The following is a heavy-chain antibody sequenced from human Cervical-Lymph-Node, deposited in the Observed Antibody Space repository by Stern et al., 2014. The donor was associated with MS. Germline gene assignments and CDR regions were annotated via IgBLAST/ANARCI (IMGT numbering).Heavy chain of an antibody. D-gene: IGHD2-15*01. CDR2: VNAKGGSA. J-gene: IGHJ6*02. CDR1: GYTFIRYY. V-gene: IGHV1-46*01. Sequence: QMQLVQSGAQVKKPGASVKVSCKGSGYTFIRYYIHWVRKAHGQGIEWKGIVNAKGGSAMYTQKFQGRVAMASDTSTSTVSMKLSSLRSEDTAVYYCATLCDSSGNYGMEVWGQGTTVIVSS. CDR3: ATLCDSSGNYGMEV.